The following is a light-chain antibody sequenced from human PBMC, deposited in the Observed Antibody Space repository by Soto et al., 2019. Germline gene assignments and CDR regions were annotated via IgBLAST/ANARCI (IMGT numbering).Light chain of an antibody. Sequence: EIVMTQSPATLSVSPGERATLSCRASQSVSSNLAWYQQKPGQAPRLLIYGASSRATGIPDRFSGSGSGTDFTLTISRLEPEDFAVYYCQQYGSSLFTFXPGTKAEIK. CDR3: QQYGSSLFT. CDR1: QSVSSN. V-gene: IGKV3-20*01. J-gene: IGKJ3*01. CDR2: GAS.